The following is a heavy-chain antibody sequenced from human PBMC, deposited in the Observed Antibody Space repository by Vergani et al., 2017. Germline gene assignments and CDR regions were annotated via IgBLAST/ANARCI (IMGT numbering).Heavy chain of an antibody. CDR3: AKGHYYYYMDV. CDR2: ISWNSGSI. CDR1: GFTFDDYA. Sequence: EVQLVESGGGLVQPGRSLRLSCAASGFTFDDYAMHWVRQAPGKGLEWVSGISWNSGSIGYADSVKGRFTISRDNAKNSLYLQMNSLRSEDTALYYCAKGHYYYYMDVWGKGTTVTVSS. J-gene: IGHJ6*03. V-gene: IGHV3-9*01.